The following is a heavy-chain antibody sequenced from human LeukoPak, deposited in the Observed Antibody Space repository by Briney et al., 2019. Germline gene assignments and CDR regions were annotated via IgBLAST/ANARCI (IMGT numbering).Heavy chain of an antibody. D-gene: IGHD5-24*01. V-gene: IGHV3-7*04. J-gene: IGHJ4*02. Sequence: GGSLRLSCVGSGFTFSSSWMGWVRQAPGKGLEWVANIKQDGSKKSYVDSVKGRFTISRDNAKNSLYLQMNSLRAEDTAIYYCTRVGYIDEGIDYWGQGTLVTVSS. CDR3: TRVGYIDEGIDY. CDR1: GFTFSSSW. CDR2: IKQDGSKK.